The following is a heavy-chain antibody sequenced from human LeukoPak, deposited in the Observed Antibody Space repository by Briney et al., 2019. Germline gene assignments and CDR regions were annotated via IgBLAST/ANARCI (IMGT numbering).Heavy chain of an antibody. CDR2: MNPNSGNT. CDR1: GYTFTSYD. D-gene: IGHD2-8*01. J-gene: IGHJ1*01. Sequence: ASVKVSCKASGYTFTSYDINWVRQATGQGLEWMGWMNPNSGNTGYAQKFQGRVTMTRNTSISTAYMELSSLRSEDTAVYYCATYSNLNGREFQHWGQGTLVSVSS. V-gene: IGHV1-8*01. CDR3: ATYSNLNGREFQH.